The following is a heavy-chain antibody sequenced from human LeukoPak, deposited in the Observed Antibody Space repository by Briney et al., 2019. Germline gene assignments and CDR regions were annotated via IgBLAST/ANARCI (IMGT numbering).Heavy chain of an antibody. V-gene: IGHV3-48*01. CDR2: ISSSSSTI. CDR3: ARGTIVVVPAARGYYYYGMDV. Sequence: TGGSLRLSCAASGFTFSSYSMNWVRQAPGKGLEWVSYISSSSSTIYYADSVKGRFTISRDNAKNSLYLQMNSLRAEDTAVYYCARGTIVVVPAARGYYYYGMDVWGQGTTVTVSS. CDR1: GFTFSSYS. D-gene: IGHD2-2*01. J-gene: IGHJ6*02.